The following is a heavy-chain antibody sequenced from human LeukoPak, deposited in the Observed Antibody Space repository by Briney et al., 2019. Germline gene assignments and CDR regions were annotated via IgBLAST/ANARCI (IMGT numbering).Heavy chain of an antibody. CDR3: ASDRIEVDAFDI. D-gene: IGHD2-15*01. J-gene: IGHJ3*02. Sequence: SETLSLTCTVSGGSISSYYWSWIRQPPGKGLEWIGYIYYSGSTNYNPSLKSRVTISVDTSKNQFSLKLSSVTAADTAVYYCASDRIEVDAFDIWGQGTMVTVSS. CDR1: GGSISSYY. V-gene: IGHV4-59*08. CDR2: IYYSGST.